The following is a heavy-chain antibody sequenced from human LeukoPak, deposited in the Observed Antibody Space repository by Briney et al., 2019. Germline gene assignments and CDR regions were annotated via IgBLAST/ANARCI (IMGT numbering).Heavy chain of an antibody. D-gene: IGHD2-8*01. J-gene: IGHJ5*02. CDR1: GGSISSSSYY. CDR3: ARDMRRIVLMVYVENWFDP. CDR2: IYYSGST. Sequence: PSETLSLTCTVSGGSISSSSYYWGWIRQPPGKGLEWIGSIYYSGSTYHNPSLKSRVTISVDTSKNQFSLKLSSVTAADTAVYYCARDMRRIVLMVYVENWFDPWGQGTLVTVSS. V-gene: IGHV4-39*07.